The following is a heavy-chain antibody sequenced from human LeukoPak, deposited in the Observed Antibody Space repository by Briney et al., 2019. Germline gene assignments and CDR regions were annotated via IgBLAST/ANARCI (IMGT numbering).Heavy chain of an antibody. CDR1: GYTFTGDY. CDR2: VNPNSGGT. V-gene: IGHV1-2*06. Sequence: GASVKVSCKASGYTFTGDYMHWVRQAPGQGLEWMGRVNPNSGGTNYAQKFQGRITMTRDTSFSTAYMELSRLRSDDTAVYYCARECSGGSCYGGDYWGQGTLVTVSS. D-gene: IGHD2-15*01. CDR3: ARECSGGSCYGGDY. J-gene: IGHJ4*02.